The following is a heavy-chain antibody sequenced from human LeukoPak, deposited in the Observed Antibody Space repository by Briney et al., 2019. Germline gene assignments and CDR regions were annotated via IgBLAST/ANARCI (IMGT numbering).Heavy chain of an antibody. CDR1: GFTFSDYY. V-gene: IGHV3-11*01. J-gene: IGHJ5*02. CDR3: ARDRRGYSYGYSLT. Sequence: GGSLRLSCAASGFTFSDYYMSWIRQAPGKGLEWVSHISSSGSTIYYADSVKGRFTISRDNAKNSLYLQMNSLRAEDTAVYYCARDRRGYSYGYSLTWGQGTLVTVSS. D-gene: IGHD5-18*01. CDR2: ISSSGSTI.